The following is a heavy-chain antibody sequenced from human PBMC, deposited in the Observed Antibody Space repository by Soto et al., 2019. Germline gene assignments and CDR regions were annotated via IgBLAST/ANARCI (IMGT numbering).Heavy chain of an antibody. CDR3: ARDRGSGYDGTLFDY. V-gene: IGHV4-59*01. D-gene: IGHD5-12*01. CDR2: IYYSGST. J-gene: IGHJ4*02. Sequence: SETLSLTCTVSGGSISSYYWIWIRQPPGKGLEWIGYIYYSGSTNYNPSLKSRVTISVDTSKNQFSLKLGSVTAADTAVYYCARDRGSGYDGTLFDYWGQGTLVTVSS. CDR1: GGSISSYY.